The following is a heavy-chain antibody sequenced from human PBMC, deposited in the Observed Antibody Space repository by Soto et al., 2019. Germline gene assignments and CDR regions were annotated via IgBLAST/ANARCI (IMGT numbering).Heavy chain of an antibody. CDR1: GYSIRSGYF. V-gene: IGHV4-38-2*01. J-gene: IGHJ6*02. CDR3: ARSMYSTSAQLYYGMDV. D-gene: IGHD6-6*01. CDR2: MYHSGIT. Sequence: LSLTCAVSGYSIRSGYFWGWIRQPPGKGLEWIGSMYHSGITYYNLSIKSRVTISVDTSKNQLSLKLSSATAADTAVYYCARSMYSTSAQLYYGMDVWGQGTTVTVSS.